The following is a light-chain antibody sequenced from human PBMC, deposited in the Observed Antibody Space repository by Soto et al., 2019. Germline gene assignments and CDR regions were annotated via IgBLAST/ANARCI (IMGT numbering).Light chain of an antibody. J-gene: IGKJ2*01. CDR1: QSISSW. CDR3: LQYNNYSPRYT. CDR2: KAS. Sequence: DIQMTQSPSTLSASVGDRVTITCRASQSISSWLAWYQQKPGKAPKLLIYKASNLESGVPSRFSGSGSGTEFTLTISSLQPDDFATYYCLQYNNYSPRYTFGQGTKLEIK. V-gene: IGKV1-5*03.